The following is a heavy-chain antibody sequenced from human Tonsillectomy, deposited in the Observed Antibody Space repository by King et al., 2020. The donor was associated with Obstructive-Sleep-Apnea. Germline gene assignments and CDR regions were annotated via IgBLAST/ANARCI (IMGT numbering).Heavy chain of an antibody. V-gene: IGHV3-74*01. D-gene: IGHD1-26*01. CDR3: ARPTTTLHY. Sequence: VQLVESGGGLVQPGGALRLSCAASGFTFSSYWMHWVRQTPGKGLVWVSRINPDGSGTIYADSVKGRFTISRDNAKNTLFLQMNSLRAEDTAVYYCARPTTTLHYWGQGTLVTVSS. CDR2: INPDGSGT. CDR1: GFTFSSYW. J-gene: IGHJ4*02.